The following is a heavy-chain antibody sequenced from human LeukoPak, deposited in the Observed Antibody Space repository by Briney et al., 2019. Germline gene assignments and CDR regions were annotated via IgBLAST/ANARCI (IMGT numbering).Heavy chain of an antibody. J-gene: IGHJ6*03. CDR2: IYTSGST. Sequence: PSETLSLTCTVSGGSISSGSYYWSWIRQPAGKGLEWIGRIYTSGSTNYNPSLKSRVTISVDTSKNQFSLKLSSVTAADTAVYYCARMVILATPGGTTGYYMDVWGKGTTVTVSS. CDR3: ARMVILATPGGTTGYYMDV. D-gene: IGHD1-1*01. V-gene: IGHV4-61*02. CDR1: GGSISSGSYY.